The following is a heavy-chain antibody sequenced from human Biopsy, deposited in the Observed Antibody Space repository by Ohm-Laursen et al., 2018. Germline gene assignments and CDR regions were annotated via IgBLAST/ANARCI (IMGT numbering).Heavy chain of an antibody. J-gene: IGHJ6*02. CDR2: IKHSGST. D-gene: IGHD2-8*01. Sequence: SQTPSLTCAVYVGSFSGYYWSWIRQPPGKGLEWIGEIKHSGSTNYNPSLKSRVTISVDTSKNQFSLKLSSVTAADTAVYYCARGMRYCTNAVCYKSGSGSYYRYYYGMDVWGQGTTVTVSS. CDR1: VGSFSGYY. V-gene: IGHV4-34*01. CDR3: ARGMRYCTNAVCYKSGSGSYYRYYYGMDV.